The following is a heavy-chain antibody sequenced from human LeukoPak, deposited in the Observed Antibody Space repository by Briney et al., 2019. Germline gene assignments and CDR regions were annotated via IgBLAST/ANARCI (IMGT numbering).Heavy chain of an antibody. CDR1: GGTFSSYA. V-gene: IGHV1-69*05. CDR2: IIPIFGTA. D-gene: IGHD6-6*01. J-gene: IGHJ6*03. Sequence: SVKVSCKASGGTFSSYAIRWVRQAPGQGLEWMGGIIPIFGTANYAQKFQGRVTITTDESTSTAYMELSSLRSEDTAVYYCARGVWQTLHSAYYYYYMDVWGKGTTVTVSS. CDR3: ARGVWQTLHSAYYYYYMDV.